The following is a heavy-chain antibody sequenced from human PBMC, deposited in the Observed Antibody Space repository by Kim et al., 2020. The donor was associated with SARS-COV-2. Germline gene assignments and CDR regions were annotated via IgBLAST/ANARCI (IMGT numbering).Heavy chain of an antibody. CDR2: IWYDGSNK. CDR3: ARDAYSSGWYGGWFDP. CDR1: GFTFSSYG. D-gene: IGHD6-19*01. Sequence: GGSLRLSCAASGFTFSSYGMHWVRQAPGKGLEWVAVIWYDGSNKYYADSVKGRFTISRDNSKNTLYLQMNSLRAEDTAVYYCARDAYSSGWYGGWFDPWGQGTLVTVSS. J-gene: IGHJ5*02. V-gene: IGHV3-33*01.